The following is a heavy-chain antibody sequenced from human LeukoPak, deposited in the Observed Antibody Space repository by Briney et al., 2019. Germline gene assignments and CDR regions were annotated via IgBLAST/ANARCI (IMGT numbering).Heavy chain of an antibody. CDR1: GGSINSYS. Sequence: SETLSLTCTVSGGSINSYSWSWIRQPPGKGLEWIGYIYYGGSTTYNPSLKSRVTMSLDTSKKRFSLKLNSVTAADTAVYYCVRCDFGSGSYYSYFDYWGQGTLVTVSS. V-gene: IGHV4-59*01. CDR3: VRCDFGSGSYYSYFDY. D-gene: IGHD3-10*01. CDR2: IYYGGST. J-gene: IGHJ4*02.